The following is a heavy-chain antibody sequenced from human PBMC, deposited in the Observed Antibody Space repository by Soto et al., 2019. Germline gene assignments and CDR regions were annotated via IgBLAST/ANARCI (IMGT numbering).Heavy chain of an antibody. D-gene: IGHD5-18*01. CDR3: ARSYSYGWTDY. Sequence: QVQLVQSGAEVKKPGASVTVSCKASGYTFTNYDITWVRQAAGQGLEWVGWVNPNSGYTAYAQKFVGRVTMTRNAPLRTAYMELSSLTSGDTAVYYCARSYSYGWTDYWGQGTLLTVS. V-gene: IGHV1-8*01. J-gene: IGHJ4*02. CDR1: GYTFTNYD. CDR2: VNPNSGYT.